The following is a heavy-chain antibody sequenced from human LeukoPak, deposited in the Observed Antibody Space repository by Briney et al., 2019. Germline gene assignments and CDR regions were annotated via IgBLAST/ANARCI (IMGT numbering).Heavy chain of an antibody. V-gene: IGHV1-2*02. CDR1: GYIFTGYY. J-gene: IGHJ4*02. CDR2: INPNSGDT. CDR3: ARGRYSSGWYALYYFDY. Sequence: GASVKVSCKASGYIFTGYYMHWVRQAPGQGLEWMGWINPNSGDTNYAQKFQGRVTMTRDTSISTAYMELSRLRSDDTAVYYCARGRYSSGWYALYYFDYWGQGTLVTVSS. D-gene: IGHD6-19*01.